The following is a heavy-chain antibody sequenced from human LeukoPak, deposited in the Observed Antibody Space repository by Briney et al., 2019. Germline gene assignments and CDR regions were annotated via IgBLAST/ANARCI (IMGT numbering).Heavy chain of an antibody. J-gene: IGHJ4*02. D-gene: IGHD4-17*01. CDR2: ISSSSGYI. V-gene: IGHV3-21*04. Sequence: PGGSLRLSCAASGFTFSSYNMNWVRQAPGKGLEWVSYISSSSGYIYYADSVKGRFTISRDNSKNTLYLQMNSLRAEDTALYYCAKEGNGDYFFDYWGQGTLVTVSS. CDR1: GFTFSSYN. CDR3: AKEGNGDYFFDY.